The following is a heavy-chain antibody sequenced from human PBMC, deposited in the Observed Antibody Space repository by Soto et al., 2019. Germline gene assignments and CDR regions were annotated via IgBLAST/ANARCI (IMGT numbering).Heavy chain of an antibody. D-gene: IGHD6-6*01. CDR2: ISGSGGST. CDR3: AKVPAVLWQLVYFDY. J-gene: IGHJ4*02. CDR1: GFTFSSYA. Sequence: LSLTCAASGFTFSSYAMSWVRQAPGKGLEWVSAISGSGGSTYYADSVKGRFTISRDNSKNTLYLQMNSLRAEDTAVYYCAKVPAVLWQLVYFDYWGQGTLVTVSS. V-gene: IGHV3-23*01.